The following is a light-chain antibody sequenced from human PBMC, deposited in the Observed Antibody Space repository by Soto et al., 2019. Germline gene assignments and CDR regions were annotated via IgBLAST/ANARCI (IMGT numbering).Light chain of an antibody. CDR2: KIS. CDR1: HSLVHSDGNTD. J-gene: IGKJ4*01. CDR3: MQSAHFHHT. Sequence: DVVMTQTPLSSPVTLGQPASISCTSSHSLVHSDGNTDLNWLQQRQGQPPSLLLDKISTRFSGVTDRFSGSGAGTNFPLEITRVEAEDVGVYYCMQSAHFHHTFGGGTKVQIK. V-gene: IGKV2-24*01.